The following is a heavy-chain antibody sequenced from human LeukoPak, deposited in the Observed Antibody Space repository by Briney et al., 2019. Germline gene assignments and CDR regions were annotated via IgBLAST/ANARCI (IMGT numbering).Heavy chain of an antibody. J-gene: IGHJ6*03. Sequence: GGSLRLSCAASGFTFSSYWMHWVRQAPGKGLVWVAFIRYNGNNQYYADSVKGRFTISRDNSKNTLYLQMNSLKGDDTAVYYCAKDSAFYYIDVWGKGTTVIISS. CDR1: GFTFSSYW. CDR2: IRYNGNNQ. D-gene: IGHD3-10*01. V-gene: IGHV3-30*02. CDR3: AKDSAFYYIDV.